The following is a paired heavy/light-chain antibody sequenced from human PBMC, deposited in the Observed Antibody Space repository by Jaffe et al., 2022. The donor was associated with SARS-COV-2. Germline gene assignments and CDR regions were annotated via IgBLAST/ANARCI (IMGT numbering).Light chain of an antibody. CDR3: QSYDRSVNNNWV. CDR2: GNI. V-gene: IGLV1-40*01. CDR1: TSNLGAGFD. Sequence: QSVLTQPPSVSGAPGQGVTISCSGSTSNLGAGFDVHWYQQFPGKAPRLLIYGNINRPSGVPDRFSGSKSGTSASLAISGLRAEDEADYYCQSYDRSVNNNWVFGGGTKLTVL. J-gene: IGLJ3*02.
Heavy chain of an antibody. CDR3: TTDSRSGSSPDY. D-gene: IGHD3-10*01. CDR2: ISSSYNVV. V-gene: IGHV3-48*02. Sequence: EVQLVESGGGLVQPGGSLKLSCAASGFTFGNYKMNWVRQAPGKGLEWIACISSSYNVVYYADSVQGRFSISRDNAKRTLYLQMNSLRDEDTAVYYCTTDSRSGSSPDYWGQGTLVTVSS. CDR1: GFTFGNYK. J-gene: IGHJ4*02.